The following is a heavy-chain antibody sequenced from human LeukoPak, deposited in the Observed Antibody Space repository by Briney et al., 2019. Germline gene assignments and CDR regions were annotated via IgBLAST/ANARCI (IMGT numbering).Heavy chain of an antibody. V-gene: IGHV3-43D*03. CDR2: ISWDGDST. J-gene: IGHJ4*02. CDR3: AKDMYGSGSFPDY. D-gene: IGHD3-10*01. Sequence: GGSLRLSCAASGFTFDDYAMHWVRHAPGKGLECVSLISWDGDSTYYSDSVKGRFTISRDNAKNSLYLQMNSLRAEDTALYYCAKDMYGSGSFPDYWDQGTLVTVSS. CDR1: GFTFDDYA.